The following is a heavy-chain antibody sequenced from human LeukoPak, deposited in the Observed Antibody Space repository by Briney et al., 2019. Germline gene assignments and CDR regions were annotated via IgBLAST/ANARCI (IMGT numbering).Heavy chain of an antibody. CDR3: AGNPDDFSSGYPPIGAFDI. CDR1: GFTFSSYA. V-gene: IGHV3-23*01. Sequence: PGGSLRLSCAASGFTFSSYAMSWVRQAPGKGLEWVSSITSSGAATYYADSVKGRFTISRDNSKNTLYLQMNSLRAEDTAVYYCAGNPDDFSSGYPPIGAFDIWGQGTMVTVSS. J-gene: IGHJ3*02. D-gene: IGHD3-3*01. CDR2: ITSSGAAT.